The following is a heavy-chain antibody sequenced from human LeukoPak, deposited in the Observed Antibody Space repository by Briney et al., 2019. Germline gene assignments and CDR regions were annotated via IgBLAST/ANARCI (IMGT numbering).Heavy chain of an antibody. D-gene: IGHD5-24*01. CDR1: GFTFSSYG. J-gene: IGHJ1*01. Sequence: GRSLRLSCAASGFTFSSYGMHWVRQAPGKGLEWVTVIWYDGSNKYYGDSVKGRFTISRDNSKKTLYLQMNSLRVEDTAVYYCARGDGYNDAEYLQHWGQGTLVTVS. CDR2: IWYDGSNK. CDR3: ARGDGYNDAEYLQH. V-gene: IGHV3-33*01.